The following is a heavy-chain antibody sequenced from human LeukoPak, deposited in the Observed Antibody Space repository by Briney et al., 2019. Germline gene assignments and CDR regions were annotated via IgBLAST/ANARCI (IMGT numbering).Heavy chain of an antibody. CDR1: GFSLSTSEVG. D-gene: IGHD3-3*01. V-gene: IGHV2-5*02. Sequence: ESGPTLVKPTQTLTLTCTFSGFSLSTSEVGVGWIRQPPGKALEWLTFIYWDDSKYYSPTLKSRLTITKDTSKNQVVLIMTNVDPVDTATYYCAYRRRNFGIDYWGQGTLVTVSS. CDR3: AYRRRNFGIDY. CDR2: IYWDDSK. J-gene: IGHJ4*02.